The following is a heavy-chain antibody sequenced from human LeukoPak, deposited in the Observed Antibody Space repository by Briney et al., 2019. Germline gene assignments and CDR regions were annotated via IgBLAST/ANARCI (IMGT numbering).Heavy chain of an antibody. CDR1: GFTFSSYA. V-gene: IGHV3-53*01. Sequence: GGSLRLSCAASGFTFSSYAMSWVRQAPGKGLEWVSVLYSGGNTYHADSVKGRFTISRDNSKNTLYLQMNSLRAEDTAVYYCAREGASSSFGYWGQGTLVTVSS. CDR2: LYSGGNT. J-gene: IGHJ4*02. D-gene: IGHD6-13*01. CDR3: AREGASSSFGY.